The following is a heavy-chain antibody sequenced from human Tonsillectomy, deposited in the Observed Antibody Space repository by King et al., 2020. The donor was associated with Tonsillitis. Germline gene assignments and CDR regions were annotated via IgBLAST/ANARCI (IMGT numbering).Heavy chain of an antibody. J-gene: IGHJ4*02. V-gene: IGHV4-4*07. Sequence: VQLQESGPGLVKPSETLSLTCTVSGVSISSYYWTWIRQPAGKGLKWIGRFYSSGSSNYNPSLKSLVTMSVDTSKSPLSPNLSSVTAADTAVYYLAREFSNTGGRALDYWGQGTLVTVSS. CDR1: GVSISSYY. D-gene: IGHD7-27*01. CDR3: AREFSNTGGRALDY. CDR2: FYSSGSS.